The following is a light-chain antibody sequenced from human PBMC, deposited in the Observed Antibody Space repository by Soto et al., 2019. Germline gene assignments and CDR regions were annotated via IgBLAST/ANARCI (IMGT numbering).Light chain of an antibody. J-gene: IGLJ1*01. Sequence: QSALTQLPSASGSPGQSVTIPCTGTSSDVGGYDHVSWYQQHPGKALKLMIYEVTKRPAGVPDRFSGSKSGNTASLTVSGLQAEDEADYYCSSDAGNYNYVFGTGTKVTVL. V-gene: IGLV2-8*01. CDR3: SSDAGNYNYV. CDR1: SSDVGGYDH. CDR2: EVT.